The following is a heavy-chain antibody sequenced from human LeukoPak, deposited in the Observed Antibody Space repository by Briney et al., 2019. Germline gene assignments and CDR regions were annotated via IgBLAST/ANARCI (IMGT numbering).Heavy chain of an antibody. CDR1: GFTFSSYS. V-gene: IGHV3-74*01. Sequence: GGSLRLSCAASGFTFSSYSMNWVRQAPGKGLVWVSRIKSDGSSTSYADSVKGRFTVSRDNAKNTLYLQMNSLRAEDTAVYYCARDLYSFDFWGQGTLVTVSS. D-gene: IGHD2-15*01. J-gene: IGHJ4*02. CDR2: IKSDGSST. CDR3: ARDLYSFDF.